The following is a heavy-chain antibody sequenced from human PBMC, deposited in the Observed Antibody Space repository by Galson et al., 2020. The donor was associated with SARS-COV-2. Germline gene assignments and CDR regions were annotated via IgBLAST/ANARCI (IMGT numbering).Heavy chain of an antibody. J-gene: IGHJ4*02. CDR3: AKDSDYDFWSGSDNYFDY. CDR2: ISYDGSNK. CDR1: GFTFSSYG. D-gene: IGHD3-3*01. V-gene: IGHV3-30*18. Sequence: GESLKISCAASGFTFSSYGKHWVRQAPGKGLEWVAVISYDGSNKYYADSVKGRFTISRDNSKNTLYLQMNSLRAEDTAVYYCAKDSDYDFWSGSDNYFDYWGQGTLVTVSS.